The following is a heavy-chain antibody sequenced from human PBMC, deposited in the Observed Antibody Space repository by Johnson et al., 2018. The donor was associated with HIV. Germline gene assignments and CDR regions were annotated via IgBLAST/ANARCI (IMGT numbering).Heavy chain of an antibody. J-gene: IGHJ3*02. V-gene: IGHV3-30*02. CDR2: IRYDGSNK. D-gene: IGHD4-17*01. CDR3: AKVGGRHDYGDYLGAFDI. Sequence: QVQLVESGGGVVQPGGSLRLSCAASGFTFNTYGMQWVRQAPGKGLEWVAFIRYDGSNKYYADSVKGRFTISRDNSKNTLYLQMNSLRAEDTAVYYCAKVGGRHDYGDYLGAFDIWGQGTMVTVSS. CDR1: GFTFNTYG.